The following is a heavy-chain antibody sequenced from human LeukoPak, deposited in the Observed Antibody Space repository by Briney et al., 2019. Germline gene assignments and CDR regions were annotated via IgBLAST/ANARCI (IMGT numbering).Heavy chain of an antibody. V-gene: IGHV3-11*06. CDR3: ARDPCSSTSCYGGSYYFDY. D-gene: IGHD2-2*01. J-gene: IGHJ4*02. Sequence: GGSLRLSCAASGFTFSDYYMSWIRQAPGKGLEWVSYISSSSSYTNYADSVKGRFTISRDNAKNSLYLQMNSLRAEDTAVYYCARDPCSSTSCYGGSYYFDYWGQGALVTVSS. CDR1: GFTFSDYY. CDR2: ISSSSSYT.